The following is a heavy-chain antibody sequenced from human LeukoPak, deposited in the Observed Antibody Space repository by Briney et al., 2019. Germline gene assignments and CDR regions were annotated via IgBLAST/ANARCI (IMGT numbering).Heavy chain of an antibody. CDR2: IKSKTDGGTT. J-gene: IGHJ6*02. CDR1: GFTFSNAW. V-gene: IGHV3-15*01. Sequence: TGGSLRLSCAASGFTFSNAWMSWVRQAPGKGLEWVGRIKSKTDGGTTDYAAPVKGRFTISRDNSKNTLYLQMNSLRAEDTAVYYCARDLRNDSSGYYYGTYYYYGMDVWGQGTTVTVSS. D-gene: IGHD3-22*01. CDR3: ARDLRNDSSGYYYGTYYYYGMDV.